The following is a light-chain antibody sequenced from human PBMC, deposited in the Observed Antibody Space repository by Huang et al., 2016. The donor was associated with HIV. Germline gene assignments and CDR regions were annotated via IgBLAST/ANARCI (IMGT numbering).Light chain of an antibody. Sequence: IQLTQSPSSLSASAGDRVTITCRASHDISSHLAWYQQKPGKAPEVLIYGASTLQSGVPSRFSGSGSGTNFTLTITSLQPEDFATYYCQQRNSYPLTFGGGTKVEIK. CDR3: QQRNSYPLT. J-gene: IGKJ4*01. CDR1: HDISSH. V-gene: IGKV1-9*01. CDR2: GAS.